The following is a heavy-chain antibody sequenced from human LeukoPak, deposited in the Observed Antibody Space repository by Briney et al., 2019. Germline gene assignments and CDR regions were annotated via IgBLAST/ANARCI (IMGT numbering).Heavy chain of an antibody. CDR1: GFTFDDYA. CDR3: AKGVYYYDSSGYSHFHH. Sequence: GGSLRLSCAASGFTFDDYAMHWVRHAPGKGLEWVSGISWNSGGTGYADSVKGRFTISRDNAKNSLYLQMNNMRAEDMALYYCAKGVYYYDSSGYSHFHHWGQGTLVTVSS. V-gene: IGHV3-9*03. J-gene: IGHJ1*01. D-gene: IGHD3-22*01. CDR2: ISWNSGGT.